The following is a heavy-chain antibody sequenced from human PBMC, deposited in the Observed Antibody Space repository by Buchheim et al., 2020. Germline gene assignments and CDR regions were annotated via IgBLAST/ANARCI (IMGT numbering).Heavy chain of an antibody. Sequence: QVQLVESGGGVVQPGRSLRLSCAASGFTFSSYAMHWVRQAPGKGLEWVAVISYDGSNKYYADSVKGRFTISRDNSKNTLYLQMNSLGAEDTAVYYCASMGWLQLTYYYYGMDVWGQGTT. CDR1: GFTFSSYA. CDR3: ASMGWLQLTYYYYGMDV. CDR2: ISYDGSNK. V-gene: IGHV3-30-3*01. D-gene: IGHD5-24*01. J-gene: IGHJ6*02.